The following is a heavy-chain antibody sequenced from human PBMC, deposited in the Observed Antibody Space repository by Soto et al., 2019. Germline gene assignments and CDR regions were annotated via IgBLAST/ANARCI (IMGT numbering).Heavy chain of an antibody. CDR2: IYSAGLT. D-gene: IGHD2-21*02. Sequence: GGSLRLSCAASEFLVRSNYLSWVRQAPGKGLEWVSVIYSAGLTYYSDSVKGRFTISRDNSKNTVFLQMNSLRVEDTAVYYCARDHCVGGDCFSDYWGQGTQVTVSS. J-gene: IGHJ4*02. CDR1: EFLVRSNY. CDR3: ARDHCVGGDCFSDY. V-gene: IGHV3-66*01.